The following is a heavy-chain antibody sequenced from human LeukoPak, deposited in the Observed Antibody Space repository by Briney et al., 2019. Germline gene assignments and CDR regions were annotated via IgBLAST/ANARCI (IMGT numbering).Heavy chain of an antibody. CDR3: ARLKEWELPGNWFDP. CDR1: GGSFSGYY. V-gene: IGHV4-34*01. D-gene: IGHD1-26*01. CDR2: INHSGST. J-gene: IGHJ5*02. Sequence: SETLSLTCAVYGGSFSGYYWSWIRQPPGKGLEWIGEINHSGSTNYNPSLKSRVTISVDTSKNQFSLKLSSVTAADTAVYYCARLKEWELPGNWFDPWGQGTLVTVSS.